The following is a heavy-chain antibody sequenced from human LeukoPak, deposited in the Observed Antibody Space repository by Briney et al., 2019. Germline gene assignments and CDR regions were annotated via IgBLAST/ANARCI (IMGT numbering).Heavy chain of an antibody. CDR2: IYHSGDV. D-gene: IGHD3-10*01. Sequence: PSGTLSLTCAVSGGSISSSNWWSWVRQPPGKGLEWIGEIYHSGDVNRNPSLWSRVTPSVDKSTDQFSLTLNSVTAADTAVYFCARGRGRNYYGMDVWGQGTTVTVSS. J-gene: IGHJ6*02. V-gene: IGHV4-4*02. CDR3: ARGRGRNYYGMDV. CDR1: GGSISSSNW.